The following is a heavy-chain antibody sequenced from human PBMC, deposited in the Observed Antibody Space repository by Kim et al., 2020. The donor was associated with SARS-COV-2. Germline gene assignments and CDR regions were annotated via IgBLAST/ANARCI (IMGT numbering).Heavy chain of an antibody. V-gene: IGHV4-39*07. Sequence: GSTYYNPSLKSRVTISVDTSKNQFSLKLSSVTAADTAVYYCARAWQQLFYWGQGTLVTVSS. CDR3: ARAWQQLFY. D-gene: IGHD6-13*01. CDR2: GST. J-gene: IGHJ4*02.